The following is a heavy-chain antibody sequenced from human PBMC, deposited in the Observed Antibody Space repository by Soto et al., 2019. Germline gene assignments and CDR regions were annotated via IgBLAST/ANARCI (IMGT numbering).Heavy chain of an antibody. V-gene: IGHV3-21*01. CDR1: GFPFNFYS. J-gene: IGHJ4*02. D-gene: IGHD3-9*01. CDR3: VSPLRYFDWL. Sequence: PGGSLGLSCTTSGFPFNFYSINWVRQAPGKGLECVSSFSSSSSYIYYADSVKGRFTISRDNAKNSLYLQMNSLRAEDTAVYYCVSPLRYFDWLWGQGTLVTVSS. CDR2: FSSSSSYI.